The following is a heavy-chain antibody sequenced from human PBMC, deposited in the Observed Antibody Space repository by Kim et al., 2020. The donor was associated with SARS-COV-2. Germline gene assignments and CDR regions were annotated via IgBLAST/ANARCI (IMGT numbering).Heavy chain of an antibody. Sequence: GGSLRLSCAVSGFTFSNYAMSWVRQAPGKGLEWVAGIGAGYDAYYADSVRGRFTISRNHFDNKLYLHMNSLRADDAAVYHCAKRAATGVGPYYFDSWGRGTLVTVSS. CDR1: GFTFSNYA. V-gene: IGHV3-23*01. J-gene: IGHJ4*02. CDR3: AKRAATGVGPYYFDS. D-gene: IGHD2-15*01. CDR2: IGAGYDA.